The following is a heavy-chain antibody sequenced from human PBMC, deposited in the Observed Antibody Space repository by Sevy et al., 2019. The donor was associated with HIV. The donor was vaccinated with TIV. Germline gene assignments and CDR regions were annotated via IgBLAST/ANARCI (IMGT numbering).Heavy chain of an antibody. CDR1: GFTFSSYD. Sequence: GGSLRLSCGASGFTFSSYDMHWVRQAAGKGLEWVSGIGSGGDAYYPGSVNGRFTISRENAKNSLYLQMNSLRAGDTAVYYCARSGGYSDYDMDVWGQGTTVTVSS. CDR2: IGSGGDA. CDR3: ARSGGYSDYDMDV. D-gene: IGHD5-12*01. V-gene: IGHV3-13*01. J-gene: IGHJ6*02.